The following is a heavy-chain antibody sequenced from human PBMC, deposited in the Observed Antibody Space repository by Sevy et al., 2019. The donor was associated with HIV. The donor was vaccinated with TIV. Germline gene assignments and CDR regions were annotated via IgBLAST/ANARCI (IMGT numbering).Heavy chain of an antibody. CDR3: AREENGDSQNYYFDY. Sequence: GGSLRLSCAASGFTFSSYAMHWVRQAPGKGLEWVAVISYDGSNKYYADSVKGRFTISRDNSKNTLYLQMNSLRAKDTAVYYCAREENGDSQNYYFDYWGQGTLVTVSS. CDR1: GFTFSSYA. J-gene: IGHJ4*02. CDR2: ISYDGSNK. V-gene: IGHV3-30-3*01. D-gene: IGHD4-17*01.